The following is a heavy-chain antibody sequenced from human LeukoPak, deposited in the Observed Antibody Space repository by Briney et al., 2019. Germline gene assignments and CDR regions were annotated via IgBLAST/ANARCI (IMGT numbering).Heavy chain of an antibody. J-gene: IGHJ4*02. V-gene: IGHV1-46*01. CDR2: INPSGGST. Sequence: ASVKVSCKASGYTFTSYYMHWVRQAPGQGLEWMGIINPSGGSTSYAQKFQGRVTMTRDTSISTAYMELSRLRSDDTAVYYCARDLPSDYVWGSILPQFDYWGQGTLVTVSS. CDR3: ARDLPSDYVWGSILPQFDY. D-gene: IGHD3-16*01. CDR1: GYTFTSYY.